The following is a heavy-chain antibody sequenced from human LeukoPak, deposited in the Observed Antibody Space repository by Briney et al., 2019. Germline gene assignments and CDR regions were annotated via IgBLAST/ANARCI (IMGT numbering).Heavy chain of an antibody. Sequence: GGSLRLSCAAPGFTFTYAWMSWGRQAPGKGLEWVGRINTKSDGGTIDYAAPLKGRFTISRDDSKNTVFLQMNSLKSEDTAVYYCTTGLAFWGQGTLVTVSS. CDR1: GFTFTYAW. V-gene: IGHV3-15*01. CDR2: INTKSDGGTI. D-gene: IGHD2-21*01. J-gene: IGHJ4*02. CDR3: TTGLAF.